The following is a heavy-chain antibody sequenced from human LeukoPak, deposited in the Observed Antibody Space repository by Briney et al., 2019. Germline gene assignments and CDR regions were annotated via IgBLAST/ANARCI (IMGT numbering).Heavy chain of an antibody. CDR2: IYYSGST. V-gene: IGHV4-4*02. Sequence: SETLSLTCAVSGGSISSSNWWSWVRQPPGKGLEWIGSIYYSGSTYYNPSLKSRVTISVDTSKNQFSLKLSSVTAADTAVYYCARDRYYYDSSGTRWFDPWGQGTLVTVSS. CDR1: GGSISSSNW. J-gene: IGHJ5*02. CDR3: ARDRYYYDSSGTRWFDP. D-gene: IGHD3-22*01.